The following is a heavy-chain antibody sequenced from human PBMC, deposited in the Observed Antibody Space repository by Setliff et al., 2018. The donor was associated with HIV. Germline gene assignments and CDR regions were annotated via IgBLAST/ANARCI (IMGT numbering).Heavy chain of an antibody. CDR1: GFTFSSYA. CDR2: ISYDGSKK. CDR3: ARRGDYYYYYAMDF. Sequence: GGSLRLSCATSGFTFSSYALHWVRQAPGKGLEWVAVISYDGSKKYYADSVKGRFTISRDNAKNSLYLQMNSLRAEDTAVYYCARRGDYYYYYAMDFWGQGTTVTVSS. D-gene: IGHD3-10*01. V-gene: IGHV3-30-3*01. J-gene: IGHJ6*02.